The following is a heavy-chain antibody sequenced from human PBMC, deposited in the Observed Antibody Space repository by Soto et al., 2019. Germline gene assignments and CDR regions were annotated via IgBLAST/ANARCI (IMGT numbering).Heavy chain of an antibody. CDR3: ARHTYSTTVTTDLDY. J-gene: IGHJ4*02. Sequence: PGESLQISCKGSGYSFTNYWITWVRQMPGKGLEWMGRIDPSDSYTNYSPSFQGPVTISADKSISTAYLQWSSLKASDTAMYYCARHTYSTTVTTDLDYWGQGTLVTVSS. D-gene: IGHD4-17*01. V-gene: IGHV5-10-1*01. CDR1: GYSFTNYW. CDR2: IDPSDSYT.